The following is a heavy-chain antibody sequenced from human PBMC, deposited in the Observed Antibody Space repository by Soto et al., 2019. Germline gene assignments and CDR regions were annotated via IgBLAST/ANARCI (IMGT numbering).Heavy chain of an antibody. D-gene: IGHD6-6*01. V-gene: IGHV4-31*03. Sequence: QVQLQESGPGLVKPSQTLSLTCTVSGGSISSGGYYWTWIRQHPGKGLEWIGYNYYSGITYYNPSLKSRVTISLDTSKNPFSLKLCSVTAADTAVYYCARGSSIAGLYYGMDVWGQGNTVTVSS. CDR1: GGSISSGGYY. CDR2: NYYSGIT. CDR3: ARGSSIAGLYYGMDV. J-gene: IGHJ6*02.